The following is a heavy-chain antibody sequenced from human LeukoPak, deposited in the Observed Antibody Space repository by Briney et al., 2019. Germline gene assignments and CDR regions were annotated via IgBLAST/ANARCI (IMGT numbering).Heavy chain of an antibody. CDR2: INTNTGNP. Sequence: GASVKVSCKASGYTFISYAMNWVRQAPGQGLEWMGWINTNTGNPTYAQGFTGGVVFSLDTSVSTAYLQISSLKAEDTAVYYCARVLGGLNLGMDVWGKGSTVTVSP. CDR1: GYTFISYA. D-gene: IGHD3-16*01. J-gene: IGHJ6*04. CDR3: ARVLGGLNLGMDV. V-gene: IGHV7-4-1*02.